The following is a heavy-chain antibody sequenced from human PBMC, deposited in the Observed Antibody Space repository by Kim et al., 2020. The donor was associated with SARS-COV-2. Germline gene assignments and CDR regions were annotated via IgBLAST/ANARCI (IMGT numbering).Heavy chain of an antibody. D-gene: IGHD6-6*01. CDR3: ARHGPRSSSGYFDY. V-gene: IGHV4-39*01. Sequence: SETLSLTCTVSGGSISSSSYYWGWIRQPPGKGLEWIGSIYYSGSTYYNPSLKSRVTISVDTSKNQFSLKLSSVTAADTAVYYCARHGPRSSSGYFDYWGQGTLVTVSS. J-gene: IGHJ4*02. CDR1: GGSISSSSYY. CDR2: IYYSGST.